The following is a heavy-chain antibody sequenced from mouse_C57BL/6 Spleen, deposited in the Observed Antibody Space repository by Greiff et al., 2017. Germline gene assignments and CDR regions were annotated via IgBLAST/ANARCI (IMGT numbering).Heavy chain of an antibody. CDR3: ARLGDYAGDY. Sequence: QVHVKQPGAELVKPGASVKLSCKASGYTFTSYWMHWVKQRPGQGLEWIGMIHPNSGSTNYNEKFKSKATLTVDKSSSTAYMQLSSLTSEDSAVYYCARLGDYAGDYWGQGTSVTVSS. D-gene: IGHD2-4*01. J-gene: IGHJ4*01. CDR1: GYTFTSYW. CDR2: IHPNSGST. V-gene: IGHV1-64*01.